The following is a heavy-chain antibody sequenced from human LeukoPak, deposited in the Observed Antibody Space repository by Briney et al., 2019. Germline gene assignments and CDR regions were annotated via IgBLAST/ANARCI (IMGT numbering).Heavy chain of an antibody. V-gene: IGHV1-18*01. J-gene: IGHJ5*02. CDR3: ARSRRGSGWYWFDP. Sequence: ASVKVSCKASGYTFTTYGISWVRQAPGRGLEWMGWISAYNGNTNYGQKLQGRLTMTTDTSTSTAYMELRSLRSDDTAVYYCARSRRGSGWYWFDPWGQGTLVTVSS. CDR1: GYTFTTYG. CDR2: ISAYNGNT. D-gene: IGHD6-19*01.